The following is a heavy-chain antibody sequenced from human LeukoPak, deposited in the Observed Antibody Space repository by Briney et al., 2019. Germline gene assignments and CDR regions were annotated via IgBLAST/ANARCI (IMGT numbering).Heavy chain of an antibody. Sequence: ASVKVSCKASGYTFTIYDINWVRQATGQGLEWMGWMNPNSGNTSYAQKFQGRVTMTRNTSISTAYMELSSLRSEDTAVYYCARGLAYYGSGSSFVVWGQGTTVTVSS. J-gene: IGHJ6*02. D-gene: IGHD3-10*01. CDR2: MNPNSGNT. CDR3: ARGLAYYGSGSSFVV. V-gene: IGHV1-8*01. CDR1: GYTFTIYD.